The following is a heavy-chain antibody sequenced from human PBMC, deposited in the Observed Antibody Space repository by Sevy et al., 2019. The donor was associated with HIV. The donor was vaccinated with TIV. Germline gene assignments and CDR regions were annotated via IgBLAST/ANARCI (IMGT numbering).Heavy chain of an antibody. Sequence: SETLSLTCTVSGGSISSYYWSWIRQPPGKGLEWIGYIYYSGSTNYNPSLKSRVTISVDTSKNQFSLKLSSVTAADTAVHYCATSYSGSYSDAFDIWGQGTMVTVSS. V-gene: IGHV4-59*01. D-gene: IGHD1-26*01. CDR3: ATSYSGSYSDAFDI. CDR2: IYYSGST. J-gene: IGHJ3*02. CDR1: GGSISSYY.